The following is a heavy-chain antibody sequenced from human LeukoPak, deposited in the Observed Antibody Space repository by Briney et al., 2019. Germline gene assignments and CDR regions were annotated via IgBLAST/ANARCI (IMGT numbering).Heavy chain of an antibody. Sequence: PSETLSLTCTVSGGSISSSSYYWGWIRQPPGKGLEWIGSIYYSGSTYYNPSLKSRVTISVDTSKNQFSLKLSSVTAADTAVYYCARGRSGWKNWFDPWGQGTLVTVSS. CDR3: ARGRSGWKNWFDP. CDR2: IYYSGST. D-gene: IGHD6-19*01. J-gene: IGHJ5*02. V-gene: IGHV4-39*01. CDR1: GGSISSSSYY.